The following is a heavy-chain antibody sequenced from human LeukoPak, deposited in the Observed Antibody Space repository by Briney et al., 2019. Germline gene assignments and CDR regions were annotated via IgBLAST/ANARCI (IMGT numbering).Heavy chain of an antibody. J-gene: IGHJ4*02. D-gene: IGHD3-10*01. CDR3: AKAVYFGPGTYYFDS. Sequence: GGYLRLSCAASGFTFSKSLMAWVRQTPGTGLELVSSIATTGTATRYVDSVKGRFTISRDNSKNTLYLQMNNLRAEDTALYFCAKAVYFGPGTYYFDSWGQGALVTVSS. CDR1: GFTFSKSL. V-gene: IGHV3-23*01. CDR2: IATTGTAT.